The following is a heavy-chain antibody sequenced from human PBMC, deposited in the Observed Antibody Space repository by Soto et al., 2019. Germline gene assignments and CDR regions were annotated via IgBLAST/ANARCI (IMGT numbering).Heavy chain of an antibody. J-gene: IGHJ4*02. V-gene: IGHV3-7*01. Sequence: GGSLRLSCAASGFTFSSYWMSWVRQAPGKGLEWVANINEDGSEKYYVDSVKGRFTISRDNAKKSLYLQMNSLRAEDTSVYYCAREYSLAVVAPRYWGQGTLVTVSS. CDR2: INEDGSEK. CDR1: GFTFSSYW. D-gene: IGHD3-16*01. CDR3: AREYSLAVVAPRY.